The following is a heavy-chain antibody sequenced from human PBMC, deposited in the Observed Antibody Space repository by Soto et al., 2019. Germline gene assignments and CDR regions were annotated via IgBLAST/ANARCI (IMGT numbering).Heavy chain of an antibody. CDR1: GFTFSRHW. V-gene: IGHV3-7*01. Sequence: EVQVVESGGGLVQPGGSLRLSCAASGFTFSRHWMSWVRQAPGKGLEWVANIKQDGSEKYYVDSVKGRFTISRDNAKNSLYLQMNSLSADDTAVYYCARTLPPSLDGLDVWGQGTTVTVSS. CDR2: IKQDGSEK. J-gene: IGHJ6*02. CDR3: ARTLPPSLDGLDV.